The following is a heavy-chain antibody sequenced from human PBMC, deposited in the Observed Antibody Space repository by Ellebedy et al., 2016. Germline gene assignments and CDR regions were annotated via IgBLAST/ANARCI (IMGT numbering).Heavy chain of an antibody. V-gene: IGHV3-30*18. Sequence: GGSLRLXXAASGFTFSSYGMHWVRQAPGKGLEWVAVISYDGSNKYYADSVKGRFTISRDNSKNTLYLQMNSLRAEDTAVYYCAKLLLWFGESRRNFDYWGQGTLVTVSS. J-gene: IGHJ4*02. CDR2: ISYDGSNK. CDR1: GFTFSSYG. CDR3: AKLLLWFGESRRNFDY. D-gene: IGHD3-10*01.